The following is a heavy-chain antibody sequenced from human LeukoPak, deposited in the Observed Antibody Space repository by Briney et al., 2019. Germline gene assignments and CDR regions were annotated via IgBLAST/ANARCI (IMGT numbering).Heavy chain of an antibody. J-gene: IGHJ5*02. D-gene: IGHD2-8*01. Sequence: GGSLRLSCAAPGFTFSSYAMHWVRQAPGKGLEYVSAISSNGGSTYYANSVKGRFTMSRDNYKNTLYLQMGSLRAEDMAVYYCAREHCTNGVCYRGWFDPWGQGTLVTVSS. CDR2: ISSNGGST. CDR3: AREHCTNGVCYRGWFDP. V-gene: IGHV3-64*01. CDR1: GFTFSSYA.